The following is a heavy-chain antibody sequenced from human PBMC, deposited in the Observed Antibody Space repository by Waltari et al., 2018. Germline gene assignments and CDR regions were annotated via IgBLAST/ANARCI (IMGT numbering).Heavy chain of an antibody. CDR1: GFTFSSYG. CDR2: ISYYGSNK. Sequence: QVQLVESGGGVVQPGRSLRLSCAASGFTFSSYGMQWVRQAQGRGLEWVAVISYYGSNKYYADSVKGLFTISRDNSKNTLYLQMNSLRAEDTAVYYCAKELERYYYDRSGYGDIWGQGTMVTVSS. D-gene: IGHD3-22*01. V-gene: IGHV3-30*18. CDR3: AKELERYYYDRSGYGDI. J-gene: IGHJ3*02.